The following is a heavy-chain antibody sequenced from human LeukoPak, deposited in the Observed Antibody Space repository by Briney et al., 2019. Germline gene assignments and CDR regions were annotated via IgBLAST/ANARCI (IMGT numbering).Heavy chain of an antibody. CDR2: IYYSGST. V-gene: IGHV4-59*01. J-gene: IGHJ3*02. CDR1: GGSISSYY. Sequence: SETLSLTCTVSGGSISSYYWSWIRQPPGKGLGWIGYIYYSGSTNYNPSLKSRVIISVDTSKNQFSLKLSSVTAADTAVYYCVRVMDFWSGPNAFDIWGQGTMVTVSS. D-gene: IGHD3-3*01. CDR3: VRVMDFWSGPNAFDI.